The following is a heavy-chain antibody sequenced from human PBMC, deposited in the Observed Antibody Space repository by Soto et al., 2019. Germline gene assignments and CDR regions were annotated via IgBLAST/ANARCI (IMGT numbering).Heavy chain of an antibody. D-gene: IGHD3-3*02. V-gene: IGHV4-59*01. Sequence: SETLSLTCTVSGGSIGSFYWSWIRQPPGGTLEWIGYIYASGTTTYNPSLESRVTMSVDMPNNEFSLDLTSVTAADTAVYYCARSHSFDGSIYHYYFDFWGQGTMVTLSS. CDR3: ARSHSFDGSIYHYYFDF. CDR2: IYASGTT. J-gene: IGHJ4*02. CDR1: GGSIGSFY.